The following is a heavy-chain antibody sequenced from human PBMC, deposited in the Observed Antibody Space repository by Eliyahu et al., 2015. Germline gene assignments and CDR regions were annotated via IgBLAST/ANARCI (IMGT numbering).Heavy chain of an antibody. V-gene: IGHV4-39*01. CDR2: IYYSGST. Sequence: QLQLQESGPGLVKPSETLSLTCTVSGGSISSSSYYWGWIRQPPGKGLEWIGSIYYSGSTYYNPSLKSRVTISVDTSKNQFSLKLSSVTAADTAVYYCARLPVTTPYYYYYMDVWGKGTTVTVSS. CDR1: GGSISSSSYY. D-gene: IGHD4-17*01. J-gene: IGHJ6*03. CDR3: ARLPVTTPYYYYYMDV.